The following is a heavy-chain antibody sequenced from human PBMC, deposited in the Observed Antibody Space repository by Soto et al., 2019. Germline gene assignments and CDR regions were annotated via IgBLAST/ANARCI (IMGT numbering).Heavy chain of an antibody. J-gene: IGHJ6*03. CDR2: ISAYNGNT. CDR1: GYTFTSYG. V-gene: IGHV1-18*01. CDR3: ARVGERSDDFWSGITTYYYYMDV. Sequence: QVPLVQSGAEVKKPGASVKVSCKASGYTFTSYGISWVRLAPGQGLEWMGWISAYNGNTNYAQKLQGRVTMTTDTSTSTAYMELRSLRSDDTAVYYCARVGERSDDFWSGITTYYYYMDVWGKGTTVTVSS. D-gene: IGHD3-3*01.